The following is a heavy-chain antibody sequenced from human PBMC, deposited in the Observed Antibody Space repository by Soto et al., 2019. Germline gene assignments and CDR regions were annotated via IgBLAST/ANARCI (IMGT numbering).Heavy chain of an antibody. D-gene: IGHD4-17*01. V-gene: IGHV3-21*01. J-gene: IGHJ4*02. CDR3: ARDKNGDYIVDY. CDR1: GFTFSSYS. Sequence: GGSLRLSCAASGFTFSSYSMNWVRQAPGKGLEWVSSISSSSSYIYYADSVKGRFTISRDNAKNSLYLQMNSLRAEDTAVYYCARDKNGDYIVDYWGQGTLVTVSS. CDR2: ISSSSSYI.